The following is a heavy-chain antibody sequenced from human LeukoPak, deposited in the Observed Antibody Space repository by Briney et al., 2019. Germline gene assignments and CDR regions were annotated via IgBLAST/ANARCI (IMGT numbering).Heavy chain of an antibody. J-gene: IGHJ4*02. CDR2: IYSSGRT. CDR3: ARKTTVTQIDY. D-gene: IGHD4-17*01. V-gene: IGHV4-31*03. Sequence: TLPLTCTVSGGSISSGGYYWSWIRQHPGKGLEWIGYIYSSGRTYYNPSLKSRVTISVDTSKNQFSLRLSSVTAADTAVYYCARKTTVTQIDYWGQGTLVTVSS. CDR1: GGSISSGGYY.